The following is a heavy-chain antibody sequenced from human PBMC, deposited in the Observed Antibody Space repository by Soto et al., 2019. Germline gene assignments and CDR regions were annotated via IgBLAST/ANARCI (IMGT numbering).Heavy chain of an antibody. V-gene: IGHV4-39*01. CDR3: ARLYYASTYGILTGYYPRPSPSFDY. Sequence: SETLSLTCAVSGGSISSSSYYWGWIRQPPGKGLEWIGSIYYSGSTYYNPSLKSRVTISVDTSKNQFSLKLSSVTAADTAVYYCARLYYASTYGILTGYYPRPSPSFDYWGQGTLVTVSS. CDR2: IYYSGST. J-gene: IGHJ4*02. CDR1: GGSISSSSYY. D-gene: IGHD3-9*01.